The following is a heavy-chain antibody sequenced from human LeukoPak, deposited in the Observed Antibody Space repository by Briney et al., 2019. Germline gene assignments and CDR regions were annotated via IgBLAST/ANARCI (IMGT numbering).Heavy chain of an antibody. CDR2: SHSSVRT. CDR1: GGSIRTNY. Sequence: PSETLSLTCTVSGGSIRTNYWSWIRQPAGKGLEWMGYSHSSVRTGSNPSLNRPVTISVDMSNKHLSLKLTSVTAAETAVYYCARDNYEYDSHFEDVFDSWGQGTMVTVSS. CDR3: ARDNYEYDSHFEDVFDS. D-gene: IGHD3-22*01. V-gene: IGHV4-59*01. J-gene: IGHJ3*01.